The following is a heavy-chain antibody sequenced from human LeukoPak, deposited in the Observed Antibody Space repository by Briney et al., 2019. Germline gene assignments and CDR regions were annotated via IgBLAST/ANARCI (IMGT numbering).Heavy chain of an antibody. D-gene: IGHD3-10*01. Sequence: GGSLRLSCAASGFAVSDYTMNWVRQAPGKGLEWISSISRSQTYIYYADSVKGRFAISKDNAENSLYLQMNSLRAEDTAVYYCAKDSGEYYYGSEIYNWFDPWGQGTLVTVSS. CDR2: ISRSQTYI. J-gene: IGHJ5*02. CDR1: GFAVSDYT. V-gene: IGHV3-21*01. CDR3: AKDSGEYYYGSEIYNWFDP.